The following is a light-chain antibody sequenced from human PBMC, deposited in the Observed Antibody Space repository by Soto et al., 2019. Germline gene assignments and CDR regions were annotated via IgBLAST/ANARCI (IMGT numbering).Light chain of an antibody. CDR3: SSYAGSNTYVA. J-gene: IGLJ2*01. Sequence: QSALTQPPSASGSPGQSVTISCSGTSSDIGGYNYVSWYQQYPGKAPKLMIYEVNRRPSGVPDRFSGSTSGNTASLTVSGLQAEDEADYYCSSYAGSNTYVAFGGGTKLTVL. V-gene: IGLV2-8*01. CDR2: EVN. CDR1: SSDIGGYNY.